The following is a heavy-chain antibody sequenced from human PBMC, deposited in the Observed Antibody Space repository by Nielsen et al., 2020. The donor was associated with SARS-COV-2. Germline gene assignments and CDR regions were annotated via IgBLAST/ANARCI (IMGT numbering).Heavy chain of an antibody. Sequence: GGSLRLSCAASGFTFSSYWMHWVRQAPGKGLVWVSCINSDGSSTSYADSVKGRFTISRDNAKNTLYLQMNSLRAEDTAVYYCARDLSRGWFDYWGQGTLVTVSS. CDR2: INSDGSST. CDR1: GFTFSSYW. D-gene: IGHD6-19*01. J-gene: IGHJ4*02. V-gene: IGHV3-74*01. CDR3: ARDLSRGWFDY.